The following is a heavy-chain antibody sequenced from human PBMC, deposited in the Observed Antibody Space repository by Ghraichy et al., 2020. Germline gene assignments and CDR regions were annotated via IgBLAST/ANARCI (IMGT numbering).Heavy chain of an antibody. Sequence: SVKVSCKASGGTFCSHAVHWVRQAPVQGLEWMGGIIPISGTAKYAQKFRARVTITADESTSTAYMDLSSLRSKDTAVYFCARGNDYWDAFDYWGQGTLVTVTS. CDR2: IIPISGTA. D-gene: IGHD4-11*01. CDR3: ARGNDYWDAFDY. J-gene: IGHJ4*02. V-gene: IGHV1-69*13. CDR1: GGTFCSHA.